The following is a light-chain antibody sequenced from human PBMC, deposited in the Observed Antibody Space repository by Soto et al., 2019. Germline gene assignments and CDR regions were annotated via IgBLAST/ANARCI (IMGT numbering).Light chain of an antibody. CDR3: QQYDNSAWT. V-gene: IGKV3-20*01. J-gene: IGKJ1*01. Sequence: TQGAGTRCLFPVPTPSLSCSASQSVSSRYLAWYQQKPGQAPRLLIYGASSRATGIPDRFSGSGSGTDFTLTISRLEPEDFAVYYCQQYDNSAWTFGQGTKVDIK. CDR2: GAS. CDR1: QSVSSRY.